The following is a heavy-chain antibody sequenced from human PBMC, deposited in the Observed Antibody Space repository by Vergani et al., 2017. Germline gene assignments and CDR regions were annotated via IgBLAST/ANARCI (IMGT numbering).Heavy chain of an antibody. Sequence: QVQLQQWGAGVVKPSETLSLTCAVYGGSFSGYYWSWIRQPPGKGLEWIGEINHSGSTNYNPSLKSRVTISVDTSKNQFSLKLTPVTAADTAVYYCATGAGPFDIWGQGTLVTVSS. J-gene: IGHJ4*02. CDR3: ATGAGPFDI. CDR1: GGSFSGYY. D-gene: IGHD7-27*01. V-gene: IGHV4-34*02. CDR2: INHSGST.